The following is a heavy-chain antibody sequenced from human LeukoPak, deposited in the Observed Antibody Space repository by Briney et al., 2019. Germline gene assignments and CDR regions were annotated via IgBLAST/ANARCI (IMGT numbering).Heavy chain of an antibody. J-gene: IGHJ4*02. CDR3: ARGLGYSRAIDY. CDR2: INPTGGST. Sequence: ASVKVSCKASGYTFTSYYMHWVRQAPGQGLEWMGLINPTGGSTGYAQKFQGRVTMRTDTSTSTAYMDLRSLRSDDTAVYYCARGLGYSRAIDYWGQGTLVTVSS. D-gene: IGHD5-12*01. CDR1: GYTFTSYY. V-gene: IGHV1-46*01.